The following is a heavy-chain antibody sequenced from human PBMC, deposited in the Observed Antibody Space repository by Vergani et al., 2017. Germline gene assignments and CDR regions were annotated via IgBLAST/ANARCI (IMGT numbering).Heavy chain of an antibody. CDR2: IIPILGIA. Sequence: QVQLVQSGAEVKKPGSSVKVSCKASGGTFSSYTISWVRQAPGQGLEWMGRIIPILGIANYAQKFQGRVTITADKSTSTAYMELSSLRSEDTAVYYCAKGTLRFLEWADHHPGPDYWGQGTLVTVSS. D-gene: IGHD3-3*01. V-gene: IGHV1-69*02. CDR3: AKGTLRFLEWADHHPGPDY. J-gene: IGHJ4*02. CDR1: GGTFSSYT.